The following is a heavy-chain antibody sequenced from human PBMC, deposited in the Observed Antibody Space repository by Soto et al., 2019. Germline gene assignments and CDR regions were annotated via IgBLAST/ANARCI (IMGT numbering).Heavy chain of an antibody. CDR3: AKERAIAAAPYYYYYGMDV. D-gene: IGHD6-13*01. CDR1: GFTFSSYA. CDR2: ISGSGGST. Sequence: GGSLRLSCAASGFTFSSYAMSWVRQAPGKGLEWVSAISGSGGSTYYADSVKGRFTISRDNSKNTLYLQMNSLRAEDTAVYDCAKERAIAAAPYYYYYGMDVWGQGTTVTVSS. J-gene: IGHJ6*02. V-gene: IGHV3-23*01.